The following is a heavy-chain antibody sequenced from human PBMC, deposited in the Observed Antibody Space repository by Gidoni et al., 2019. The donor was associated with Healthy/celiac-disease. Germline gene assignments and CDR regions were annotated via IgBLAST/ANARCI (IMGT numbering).Heavy chain of an antibody. CDR3: AKDLAAAGNCYYGMDV. V-gene: IGHV3-23*01. CDR1: GFTFRSDA. J-gene: IGHJ6*02. CDR2: ISGSGGST. D-gene: IGHD6-13*01. Sequence: EVQLLESGGGLVQPGGSLSLPCAASGFTFRSDAMSWVRQAPGKGLAWVSAISGSGGSTCYADSVKGRFTISRYNSKNTLYLQMNSLSAEDTDVYYCAKDLAAAGNCYYGMDVWGQGTTVTVSS.